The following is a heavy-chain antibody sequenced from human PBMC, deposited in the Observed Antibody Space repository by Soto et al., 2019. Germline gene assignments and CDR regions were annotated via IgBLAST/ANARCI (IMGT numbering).Heavy chain of an antibody. D-gene: IGHD1-1*01. CDR1: GCAISRGYY. J-gene: IGHJ4*02. CDR2: IYPSVSS. CDR3: AREKVGTTFFDN. V-gene: IGHV4-38-2*02. Sequence: SVTRSRTCSVAGCAISRGYYLIWVRQPPGKGLEWIGSIYPSVSSYHNPSLATRLRLSIDTSKNQFTLNLTSVTAADTALYFCAREKVGTTFFDNWGQGIKVTV.